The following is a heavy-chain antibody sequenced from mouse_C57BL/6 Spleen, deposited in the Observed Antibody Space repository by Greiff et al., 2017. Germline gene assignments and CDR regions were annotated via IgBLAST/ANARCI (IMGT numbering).Heavy chain of an antibody. CDR1: GYTFTDYY. V-gene: IGHV1-26*01. CDR3: ARTGDTSY. D-gene: IGHD3-2*01. J-gene: IGHJ3*01. CDR2: INPNNGGT. Sequence: EVQLQQSGPELVKPGASVKISCKASGYTFTDYYMNWVKQSHGKSLEWIGDINPNNGGTSYNQKFKGKATLTVDKSSSTAYMELRSLTSEDSAVYYCARTGDTSYWGQGTLVTVSA.